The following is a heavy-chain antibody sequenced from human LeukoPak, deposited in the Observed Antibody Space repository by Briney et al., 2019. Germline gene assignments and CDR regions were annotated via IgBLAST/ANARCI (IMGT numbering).Heavy chain of an antibody. Sequence: GGSLRLSCAASGFTFSSYGMSWVRQAPGKGLEWVSAISGSGGSTYYADSVKGRFTISRDNSKNTLYLQMNSLRAEDTAVYYCAKERLLRYFDWLPSGAFDIWGQGTMVTVSS. CDR3: AKERLLRYFDWLPSGAFDI. V-gene: IGHV3-23*01. CDR1: GFTFSSYG. J-gene: IGHJ3*02. CDR2: ISGSGGST. D-gene: IGHD3-9*01.